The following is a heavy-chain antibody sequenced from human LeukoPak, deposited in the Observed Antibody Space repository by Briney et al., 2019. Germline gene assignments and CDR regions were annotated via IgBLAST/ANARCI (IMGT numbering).Heavy chain of an antibody. CDR3: ARPGIALAGDY. CDR2: INNDGSLT. V-gene: IGHV3-74*01. J-gene: IGHJ4*02. Sequence: GGSLRLSCAASGFTFSSYWMHWVRRTPGKGLVWVSRINNDGSLTNYADSVKGRFTISRDNAKNTLYLQMNSLRAEDTAVYYCARPGIALAGDYWGQGALVTVSS. D-gene: IGHD6-19*01. CDR1: GFTFSSYW.